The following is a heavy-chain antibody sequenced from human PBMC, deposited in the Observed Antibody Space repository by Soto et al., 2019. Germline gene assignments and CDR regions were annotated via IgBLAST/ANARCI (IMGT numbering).Heavy chain of an antibody. V-gene: IGHV1-18*01. CDR3: ARDLAVAGTFHY. CDR1: GYTFTSYG. CDR2: ISAYNGNT. D-gene: IGHD6-19*01. Sequence: ASVKVSCKASGYTFTSYGISWVRQAPGQGLEWMGWISAYNGNTNYAQKLQGRVTMTTDTSTSTAYMELRSLRSADTAVYYCARDLAVAGTFHYWGQGTLVTVSS. J-gene: IGHJ4*02.